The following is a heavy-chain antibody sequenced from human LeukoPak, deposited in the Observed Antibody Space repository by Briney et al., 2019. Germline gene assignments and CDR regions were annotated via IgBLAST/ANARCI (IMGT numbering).Heavy chain of an antibody. CDR2: IIPIFGTA. Sequence: ASVKVPCKASGGTFSSYAISWVRQAPGQGLEWMGGIIPIFGTANYAQKFQGRVTITADESTSTAYMELSSLRSEDTAVYYCARRAGYYDSSGYYGQFDYWGQGTLVTVSS. CDR1: GGTFSSYA. D-gene: IGHD3-22*01. J-gene: IGHJ4*02. CDR3: ARRAGYYDSSGYYGQFDY. V-gene: IGHV1-69*13.